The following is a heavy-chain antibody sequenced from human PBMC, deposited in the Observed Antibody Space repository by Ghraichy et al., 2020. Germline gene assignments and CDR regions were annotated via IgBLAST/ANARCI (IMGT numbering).Heavy chain of an antibody. J-gene: IGHJ4*02. CDR3: AKEGSSTRPFDS. Sequence: GESLRLSCAASGFSFDDYTMHWVRQGPEKGLEWVSLITWDGGTTDYADSVKGRFTISRDNSKHSLYLQMNSLKTEDTALYYCAKEGSSTRPFDSWGQGTLVTVSS. V-gene: IGHV3-43*01. D-gene: IGHD2-2*01. CDR2: ITWDGGTT. CDR1: GFSFDDYT.